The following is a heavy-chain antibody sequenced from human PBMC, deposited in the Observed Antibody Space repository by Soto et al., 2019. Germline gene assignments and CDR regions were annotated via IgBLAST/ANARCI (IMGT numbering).Heavy chain of an antibody. CDR3: ARVSRVYSSSWYVDY. D-gene: IGHD6-13*01. Sequence: SETLSLTCTVSGGSISSGDYYWSWIRQPPWKGLEWIGYIYYSGNTYYNPSLKSRVTISLDTSKNQFSLKLSSVTAADTAVYYCARVSRVYSSSWYVDYWGQGTLVTVSS. V-gene: IGHV4-30-4*01. CDR2: IYYSGNT. CDR1: GGSISSGDYY. J-gene: IGHJ4*02.